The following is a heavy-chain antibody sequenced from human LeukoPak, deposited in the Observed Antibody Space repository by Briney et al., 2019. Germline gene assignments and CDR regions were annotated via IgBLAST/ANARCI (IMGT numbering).Heavy chain of an antibody. D-gene: IGHD3-10*01. CDR1: GFTFSSYS. CDR2: ISSSSDYI. J-gene: IGHJ5*02. V-gene: IGHV3-21*01. Sequence: GGSLRLSCAASGFTFSSYSMNWVRQAPGKGLEWVSSISSSSDYIYYADSVKGRFTISRDNAKNSLYLQMNSLRAEDTAVYYCARDCAGSGSMGNWFDPWGQGTLVTVSS. CDR3: ARDCAGSGSMGNWFDP.